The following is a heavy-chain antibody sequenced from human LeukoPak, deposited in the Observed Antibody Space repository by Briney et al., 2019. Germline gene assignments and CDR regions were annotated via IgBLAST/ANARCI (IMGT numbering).Heavy chain of an antibody. Sequence: GSLRPSCAASGFTFSNYAMSWVRQAPGKGLECVSAISDSGDKTDYADSVRGRFTIYRDNSKDTLYLQMNSLGAADTAVYYCAKDGGGYCNNSSCWGQGTLVTVSS. CDR2: ISDSGDKT. CDR1: GFTFSNYA. D-gene: IGHD2-2*01. V-gene: IGHV3-23*01. CDR3: AKDGGGYCNNSSC. J-gene: IGHJ4*02.